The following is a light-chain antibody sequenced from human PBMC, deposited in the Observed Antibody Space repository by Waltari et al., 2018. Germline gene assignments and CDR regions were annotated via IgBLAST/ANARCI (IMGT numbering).Light chain of an antibody. CDR2: RND. J-gene: IGLJ3*02. Sequence: QYVLTQPPSASGTPGQEVTISCSGTTSNIGKNYGYWYQQVPGTAPKLLMYRNDQRPSGVSDRFSGSKSGTSASLAISALRSEDEADYYCATWDNSLSGAVFGGGTKVTVL. V-gene: IGLV1-47*01. CDR3: ATWDNSLSGAV. CDR1: TSNIGKNY.